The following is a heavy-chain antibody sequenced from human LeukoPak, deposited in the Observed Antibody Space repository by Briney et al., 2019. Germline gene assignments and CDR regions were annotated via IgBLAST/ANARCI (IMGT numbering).Heavy chain of an antibody. CDR3: ARTTGNYGYYFDY. D-gene: IGHD1-7*01. CDR2: IYYRGST. CDR1: GGSINYYY. V-gene: IGHV4-59*01. J-gene: IGHJ4*02. Sequence: KPSETLSLTCTVSGGSINYYYWSWIRQPPGKGLEWIGYIYYRGSTNYNPSLNSRVTISVDTSKNQFSLKQTSVTAADTAVYYCARTTGNYGYYFDYWGQGTLVAVSS.